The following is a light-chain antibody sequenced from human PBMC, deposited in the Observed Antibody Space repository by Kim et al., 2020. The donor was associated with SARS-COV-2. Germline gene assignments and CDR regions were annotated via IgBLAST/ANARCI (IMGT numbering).Light chain of an antibody. Sequence: ASLGDRVTITCRASQGISSWLAWYQQKPGKAPKRLIYAASRLQRGVPSRFSGSGSGTDFTLTINNLQPEDFATYYCQQANSFPITFGQGTRLEIK. CDR3: QQANSFPIT. J-gene: IGKJ5*01. V-gene: IGKV1-12*01. CDR2: AAS. CDR1: QGISSW.